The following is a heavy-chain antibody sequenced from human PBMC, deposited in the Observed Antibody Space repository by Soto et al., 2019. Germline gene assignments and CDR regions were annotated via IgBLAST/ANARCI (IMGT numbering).Heavy chain of an antibody. V-gene: IGHV1-2*02. D-gene: IGHD5-12*01. CDR1: GYAFTDYY. J-gene: IGHJ4*02. CDR2: INPNSGGT. CDR3: ATAQSRYTAYDAGDY. Sequence: ASVKVSGKVSGYAFTDYYIHWVRQAPGQGLQWMGWINPNSGGTNYAQKFQGRVTVTRDTSISTAYMELRRLTSDDTAVYYCATAQSRYTAYDAGDYWGKGTLVTVSS.